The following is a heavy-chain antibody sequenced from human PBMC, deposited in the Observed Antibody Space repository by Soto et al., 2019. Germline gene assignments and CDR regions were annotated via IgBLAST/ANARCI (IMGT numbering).Heavy chain of an antibody. J-gene: IGHJ6*02. CDR1: GFTFSNYT. CDR2: ISRSSTNI. Sequence: EVQLVESGGGLVKPGGSLRLSCAASGFTFSNYTMEWVRQAPGKGLDWLSSISRSSTNIFYADSVKGRFTVSRDNANNVLYLQINSLSAEDTAIYYCARDLKVAASNSYFSYGMDVWGQGTTVTVSS. D-gene: IGHD6-19*01. V-gene: IGHV3-21*01. CDR3: ARDLKVAASNSYFSYGMDV.